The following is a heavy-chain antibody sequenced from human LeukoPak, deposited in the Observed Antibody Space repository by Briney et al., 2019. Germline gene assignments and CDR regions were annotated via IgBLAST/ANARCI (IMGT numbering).Heavy chain of an antibody. D-gene: IGHD3-3*01. Sequence: SQTLSLACAISGDSVSSNSVAWNWIRQSPSRGLEWLGRTYYRSKWYNDYAVSVKSRITINPDTSKNQFSLQLNSVTPEDTAVYYCARDRRSVFGVSYYYYMDVWGKGTTVTVSS. CDR1: GDSVSSNSVA. V-gene: IGHV6-1*01. CDR2: TYYRSKWYN. CDR3: ARDRRSVFGVSYYYYMDV. J-gene: IGHJ6*03.